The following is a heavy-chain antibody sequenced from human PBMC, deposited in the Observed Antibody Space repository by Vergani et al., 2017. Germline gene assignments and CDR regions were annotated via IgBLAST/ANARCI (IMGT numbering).Heavy chain of an antibody. V-gene: IGHV4-34*01. CDR2: INHSGST. CDR3: ARDPGSRCSSSSCYFPEYFQH. Sequence: QVQLQQWGAGLLKPSETLSLTCAVYGGSFSGYYWSWIRQPPGKGLEWIGEINHSGSTNYNPSLKSRVTISVDTSKNQFSLKLSSVTAADTAVYYCARDPGSRCSSSSCYFPEYFQHWGQGTLVTVSS. CDR1: GGSFSGYY. D-gene: IGHD2-2*01. J-gene: IGHJ1*01.